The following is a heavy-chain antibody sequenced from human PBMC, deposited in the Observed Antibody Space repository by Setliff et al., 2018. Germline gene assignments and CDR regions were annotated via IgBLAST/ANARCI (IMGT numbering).Heavy chain of an antibody. Sequence: GGSLRLSCVASGFTFSDYGMHWVRQAPGKGLEWVALIWNDGSNKFYGDSVKGRFTISRDNSKNTLYLQMNSLRAEDTAVYYCARVKEKLVLHAFDIWGQGTLVTVSS. V-gene: IGHV3-33*01. CDR3: ARVKEKLVLHAFDI. CDR1: GFTFSDYG. D-gene: IGHD3-16*01. J-gene: IGHJ3*02. CDR2: IWNDGSNK.